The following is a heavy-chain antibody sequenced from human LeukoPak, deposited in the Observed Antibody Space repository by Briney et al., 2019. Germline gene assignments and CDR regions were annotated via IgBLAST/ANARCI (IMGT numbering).Heavy chain of an antibody. V-gene: IGHV3-53*01. D-gene: IGHD1-14*01. CDR2: LYSDGNT. Sequence: GGSLRLSCVASGFTFSSHIMSWVRQAPGKGLEWVSVLYSDGNTKYADSVQGRFTISRDNSKNTLYLEMNSLSPDDTAVYYCARGVEPLAANTLAYWGQGTLVTVSS. J-gene: IGHJ4*02. CDR1: GFTFSSHI. CDR3: ARGVEPLAANTLAY.